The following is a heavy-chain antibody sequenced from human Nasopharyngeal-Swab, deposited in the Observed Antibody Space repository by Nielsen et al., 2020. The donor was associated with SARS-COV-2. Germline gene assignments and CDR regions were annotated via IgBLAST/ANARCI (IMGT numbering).Heavy chain of an antibody. V-gene: IGHV3-21*01. D-gene: IGHD3-10*01. J-gene: IGHJ5*02. CDR2: ISSSSSYI. CDR1: GFTFSSYS. Sequence: GESLKISCAASGFTFSSYSMNWVRQAPGKGLAWVSSISSSSSYIFYADSVKGRFTISRDNAKKSLYLQMNSLRAEDTAVYYCARSPGSITMVRGVIMTGWFDPWGQGTLVTVSS. CDR3: ARSPGSITMVRGVIMTGWFDP.